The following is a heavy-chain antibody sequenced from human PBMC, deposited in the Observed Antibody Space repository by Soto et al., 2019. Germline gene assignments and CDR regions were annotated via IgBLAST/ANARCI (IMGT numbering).Heavy chain of an antibody. CDR1: GFTFDDYA. D-gene: IGHD2-2*01. CDR3: AKDPRADIVVVQAATYNWFDP. CDR2: ISWNSGSI. V-gene: IGHV3-9*01. J-gene: IGHJ5*02. Sequence: SLRLSCAASGFTFDDYAMHWVRQAPGKGLEWVSGISWNSGSIGYADSVKGRFTISRDNAKNSLYLQMNSLRAEDTALYYCAKDPRADIVVVQAATYNWFDPWGQGTLVTVSS.